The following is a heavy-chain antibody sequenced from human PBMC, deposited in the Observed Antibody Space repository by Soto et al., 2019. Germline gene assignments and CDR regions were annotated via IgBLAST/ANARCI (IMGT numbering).Heavy chain of an antibody. CDR1: GDSISSHY. Sequence: QVQLHESGPGLVKPSETLSLTCTVSGDSISSHYWSWIRQPPGKGLEWIGHIYHSGSTRYNPSLKRRVTISVDTSKNQFSLKLRSVTAADTAVYYCAKNLAVAGFCLDPWGQGILVTVSS. V-gene: IGHV4-59*11. D-gene: IGHD6-19*01. CDR3: AKNLAVAGFCLDP. J-gene: IGHJ5*02. CDR2: IYHSGST.